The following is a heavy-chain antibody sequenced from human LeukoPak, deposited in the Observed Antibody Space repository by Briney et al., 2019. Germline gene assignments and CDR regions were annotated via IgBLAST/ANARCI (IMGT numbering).Heavy chain of an antibody. CDR1: GGSISSSSYY. CDR2: IYYSGST. D-gene: IGHD3-22*01. J-gene: IGHJ4*02. V-gene: IGHV4-39*01. Sequence: SETLSLTCTVSGGSISSSSYYWGWIRQPPGKGLEWIGSIYYSGSTYYNPSLKSRVTISVDTSKNQFSLKLSSVTAADTAVYYCARADSSGLNDYWGQGTLVTVSS. CDR3: ARADSSGLNDY.